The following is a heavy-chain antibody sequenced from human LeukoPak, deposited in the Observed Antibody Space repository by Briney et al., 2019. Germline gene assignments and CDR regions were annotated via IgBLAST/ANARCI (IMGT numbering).Heavy chain of an antibody. D-gene: IGHD3-22*01. Sequence: SETLSLTCTVSGGSISSSSYYWGWIRQPPGKGREWIGCVYYSGGTYYNPSLKSRVTISADTSKIEFSLKLSSVAAADTGVYYCATEKSSGYHWGQGTLVTVSS. CDR2: VYYSGGT. J-gene: IGHJ4*02. CDR1: GGSISSSSYY. V-gene: IGHV4-39*02. CDR3: ATEKSSGYH.